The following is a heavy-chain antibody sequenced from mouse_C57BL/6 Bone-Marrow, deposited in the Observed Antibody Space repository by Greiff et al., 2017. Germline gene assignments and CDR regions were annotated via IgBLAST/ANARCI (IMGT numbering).Heavy chain of an antibody. CDR2: IDPSDSYT. V-gene: IGHV1-50*01. J-gene: IGHJ3*01. CDR1: GYTFTSYW. D-gene: IGHD2-12*01. CDR3: ARLGPYDGFAY. Sequence: QVQLHQPGAELVKPGASVKLSCKASGYTFTSYWMQWVKQRPGQGLEWIGEIDPSDSYTNYNQKFQGKATLTVDTSSSTAYMQLSSLTSEDSAVYYCARLGPYDGFAYWGQGTLVTVSA.